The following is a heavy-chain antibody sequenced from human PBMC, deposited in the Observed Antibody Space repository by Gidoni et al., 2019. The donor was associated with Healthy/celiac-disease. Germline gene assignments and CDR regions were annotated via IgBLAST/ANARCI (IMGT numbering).Heavy chain of an antibody. CDR3: AKWGYSGSLDAFDI. CDR2: ISWNSGSI. V-gene: IGHV3-9*01. CDR1: GLSFDDYA. Sequence: EVQLVESGGGLVQPGRSLSLSFEASGLSFDDYAMHWVRQAPGKGLEWVSGISWNSGSIGYADSVKGRFTISRDNAKNSMYLKMNSLRAEDTALYYCAKWGYSGSLDAFDIWGQGTMVTVSS. J-gene: IGHJ3*02. D-gene: IGHD1-26*01.